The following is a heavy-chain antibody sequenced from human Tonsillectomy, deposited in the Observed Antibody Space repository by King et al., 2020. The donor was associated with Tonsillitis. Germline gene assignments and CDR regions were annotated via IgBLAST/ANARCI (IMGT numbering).Heavy chain of an antibody. CDR1: GYTFTSYG. CDR2: ISAYNGNT. J-gene: IGHJ4*02. Sequence: QLVQSGAEVKKPGASVKVSCKASGYTFTSYGISWVRQAPGQGLEWMGWISAYNGNTNYAQKLQGRVTMTTDTSTSTAYMELRSLRSDDTAVYYCARVESRGDYDFWSGYPDYWGQGTLVTVSS. V-gene: IGHV1-18*01. CDR3: ARVESRGDYDFWSGYPDY. D-gene: IGHD3-3*01.